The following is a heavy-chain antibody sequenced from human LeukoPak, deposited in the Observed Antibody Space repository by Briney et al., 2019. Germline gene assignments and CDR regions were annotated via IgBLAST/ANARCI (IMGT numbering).Heavy chain of an antibody. J-gene: IGHJ5*02. Sequence: GGSLRLSCAASGFTFSSYSMNWVRQAPGKGLEWVSSISSSSTYIYYADSVKGRFTISRDNSKNTLYLQMNSLRAEDTAVYYCAKDPVLLWFGGSPSGWFDPWGQGTLVTVSS. CDR2: ISSSSTYI. CDR3: AKDPVLLWFGGSPSGWFDP. CDR1: GFTFSSYS. V-gene: IGHV3-21*01. D-gene: IGHD3-10*01.